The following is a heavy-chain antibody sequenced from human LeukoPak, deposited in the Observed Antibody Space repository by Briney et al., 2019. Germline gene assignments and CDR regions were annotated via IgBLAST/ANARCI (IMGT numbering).Heavy chain of an antibody. CDR2: INPNSGGT. J-gene: IGHJ4*02. D-gene: IGHD3-10*01. CDR3: ARDITIVRGVIGGY. V-gene: IGHV1-2*02. Sequence: ASVTVSCKASGYTFTGYYTHWVRQAPGQGLEWMGWINPNSGGTNYAQKFQGRVTMTRDTSISTAYMELSRLGSDDTAVYYCARDITIVRGVIGGYWGQGTLVTVSS. CDR1: GYTFTGYY.